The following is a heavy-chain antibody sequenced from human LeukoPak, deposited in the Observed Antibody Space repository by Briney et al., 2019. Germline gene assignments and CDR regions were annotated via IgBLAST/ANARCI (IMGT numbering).Heavy chain of an antibody. J-gene: IGHJ4*02. D-gene: IGHD6-19*01. V-gene: IGHV3-48*03. CDR3: ARDLGYSSGPNY. CDR1: GFTFSSYE. Sequence: GGSLRLSCAASGFTFSSYEMNWVRQAPGKGLEWVSYISGSGRTIYYANSVKGRFTISRDNAKNSLYLQMNSLRAEDTAVYYCARDLGYSSGPNYWGQGTRVTVSS. CDR2: ISGSGRTI.